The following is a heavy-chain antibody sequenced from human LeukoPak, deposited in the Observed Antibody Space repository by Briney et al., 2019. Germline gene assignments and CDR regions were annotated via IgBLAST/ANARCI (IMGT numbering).Heavy chain of an antibody. CDR1: GFTFSSYS. D-gene: IGHD3-10*01. V-gene: IGHV3-48*01. Sequence: PGGSLRLSCAASGFTFSSYSMNWVRQAPGKGLEWVSYISSSSSTMYYADSVKGRFTISRDNAKNSLYLQMNSLRAEDTAVYCCARGNTMVRGVIRPIDIWGQGTMVTVSS. CDR3: ARGNTMVRGVIRPIDI. CDR2: ISSSSSTM. J-gene: IGHJ3*02.